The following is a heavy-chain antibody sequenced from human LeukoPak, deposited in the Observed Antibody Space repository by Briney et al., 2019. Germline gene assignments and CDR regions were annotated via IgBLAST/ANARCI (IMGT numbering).Heavy chain of an antibody. CDR2: IYNGVNT. D-gene: IGHD1-26*01. V-gene: IGHV4-61*01. J-gene: IGHJ5*02. Sequence: SETLSLTCTVSGASVSSASYWTWIRQPPGKGVEWIAQIYNGVNTNYNPSLKSRVTISVDTSKNQFSLRLNSVTAADTAVYYCARSRAFNSGAFDPWGQGSLVTVSS. CDR1: GASVSSASY. CDR3: ARSRAFNSGAFDP.